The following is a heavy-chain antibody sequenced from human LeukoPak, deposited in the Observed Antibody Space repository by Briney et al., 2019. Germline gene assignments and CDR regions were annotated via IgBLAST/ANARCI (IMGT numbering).Heavy chain of an antibody. CDR2: ISDSGST. J-gene: IGHJ4*02. D-gene: IGHD3-22*01. Sequence: SETLSLTCVVSGGSLSTHHWSWIRQSPGRGLEWIGYISDSGSTNYNPSLKSRVTISVDTSKNQFSLMLSSVSAADTAVYYCARGYDSSAYYPFNYWGQGTLVTVSS. CDR1: GGSLSTHH. CDR3: ARGYDSSAYYPFNY. V-gene: IGHV4-59*11.